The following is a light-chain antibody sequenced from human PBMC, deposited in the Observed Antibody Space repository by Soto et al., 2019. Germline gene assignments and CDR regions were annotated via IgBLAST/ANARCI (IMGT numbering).Light chain of an antibody. J-gene: IGLJ1*01. CDR3: CSFARSSSFYV. Sequence: QSALTQPASVSGSPGQSITISCSGTSSNVGSSNLVSWYQQLPGKAPKLIIFEGDRRPSGVPGRFSGSKSGNTASLTISGLQAEDEADYYCCSFARSSSFYVFGTGTKVTVL. CDR2: EGD. CDR1: SSNVGSSNL. V-gene: IGLV2-23*01.